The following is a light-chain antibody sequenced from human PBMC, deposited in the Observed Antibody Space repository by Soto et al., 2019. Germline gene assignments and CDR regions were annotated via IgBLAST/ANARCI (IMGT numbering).Light chain of an antibody. J-gene: IGLJ2*01. Sequence: QSALTQPASVSGSPGQSITISCNGTSSDIGSYDLLSWYQQHPGKAPKLMIYEVTKRPAGVSDRFSGSKSANTASLTISGLQVADEADYYCGSFGSSGTIFGGGTKVTVL. V-gene: IGLV2-23*02. CDR3: GSFGSSGTI. CDR1: SSDIGSYDL. CDR2: EVT.